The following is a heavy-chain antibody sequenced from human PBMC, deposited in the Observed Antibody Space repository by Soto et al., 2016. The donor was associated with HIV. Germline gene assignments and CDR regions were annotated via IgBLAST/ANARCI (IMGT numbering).Heavy chain of an antibody. CDR2: IKTKADGGTT. CDR3: TAPYYHGSSGYLTVDY. V-gene: IGHV3-15*01. D-gene: IGHD3-22*01. CDR1: GFTFTTAW. J-gene: IGHJ4*02. Sequence: EVQLVESGGGLVKSGGSLRLSCVGSGFTFTTAWMTWVRQAPGKGLEWVGRIKTKADGGTTDYAAPVKGRFTISRDDSKNTLYLQMNSLKTEDTAVYYCTAPYYHGSSGYLTVDYWGQGTLVTVSS.